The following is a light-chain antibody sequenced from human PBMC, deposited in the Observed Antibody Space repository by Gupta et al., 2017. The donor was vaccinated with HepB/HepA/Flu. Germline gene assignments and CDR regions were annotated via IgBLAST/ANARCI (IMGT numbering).Light chain of an antibody. CDR2: VNSDGTH. CDR1: SGHSNYA. V-gene: IGLV4-69*01. Sequence: QLLLTHSPSASAYLGASVRLTGTLNSGHSNYAIAWHQQHPQKGPRFLMTVNSDGTHNLGDGIPDRFSGSSSGAERYLSISSRQSDDEADYYCQTWGTYIVFGGGTKLTVL. J-gene: IGLJ2*01. CDR3: QTWGTYIV.